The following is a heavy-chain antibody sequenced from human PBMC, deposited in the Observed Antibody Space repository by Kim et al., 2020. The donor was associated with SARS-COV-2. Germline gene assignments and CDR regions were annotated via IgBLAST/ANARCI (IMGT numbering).Heavy chain of an antibody. D-gene: IGHD3-10*01. CDR3: AKRTGAYGPFDY. CDR2: IGGGGGGR. V-gene: IGHV3-23*01. CDR1: GFTFSTYG. J-gene: IGHJ4*02. Sequence: GGSLRLSCAASGFTFSTYGMSWVRQAPGKGLEWVSLIGGGGGGRYYADSVKGRFTISRDNSKNTLYLQMDSLRAEDTAVYYCAKRTGAYGPFDYWGQGTLVTVSS.